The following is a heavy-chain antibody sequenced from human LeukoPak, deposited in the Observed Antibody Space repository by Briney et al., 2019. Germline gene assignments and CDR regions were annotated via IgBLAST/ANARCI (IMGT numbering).Heavy chain of an antibody. CDR3: ARLDYGDGGDY. CDR1: GFTFSSHW. CDR2: IKQDGSEK. Sequence: GGSLRLSCAASGFTFSSHWMSWVRQAPGKGLEWVANIKQDGSEKYYVDSVKGRFTISRDNAKNSLYLQMNSLRAEDTAVYYCARLDYGDGGDYWGQGTLVTVSS. D-gene: IGHD4-17*01. V-gene: IGHV3-7*04. J-gene: IGHJ4*02.